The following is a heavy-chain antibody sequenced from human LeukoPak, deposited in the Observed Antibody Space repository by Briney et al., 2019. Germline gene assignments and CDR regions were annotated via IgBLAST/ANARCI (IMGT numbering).Heavy chain of an antibody. D-gene: IGHD3-22*01. Sequence: GGSLRLSCVASGFTFSIYAMSWVRQAPGKGLEWVSAISGSGGSTYYADSVKGRFTISRYNSKNTLYLQMNSLRAEDTAVYYCAKPPTFYYDSTGYGPPLIDYWGQGTLVTVSS. CDR1: GFTFSIYA. CDR3: AKPPTFYYDSTGYGPPLIDY. V-gene: IGHV3-23*01. J-gene: IGHJ4*02. CDR2: ISGSGGST.